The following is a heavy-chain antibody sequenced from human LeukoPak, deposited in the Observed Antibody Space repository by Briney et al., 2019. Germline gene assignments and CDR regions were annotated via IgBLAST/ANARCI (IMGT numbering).Heavy chain of an antibody. J-gene: IGHJ4*02. CDR1: GFTFSGYW. V-gene: IGHV3-74*01. D-gene: IGHD5-24*01. CDR2: SNSDGSST. Sequence: GGSLRLSCVASGFTFSGYWMHWVRQAPGKGLVWVSRSNSDGSSTSYADSVKGRFTISRDNAKNTLYLQMNSLRAEDTAVYYCARGSGESRWLQLPPDYWGQGTLVTVSS. CDR3: ARGSGESRWLQLPPDY.